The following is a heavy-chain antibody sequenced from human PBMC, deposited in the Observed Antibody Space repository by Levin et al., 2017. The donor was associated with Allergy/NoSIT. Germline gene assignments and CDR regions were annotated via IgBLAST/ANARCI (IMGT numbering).Heavy chain of an antibody. CDR2: ITWNSGRV. CDR3: AKIVGATRGDY. CDR1: GFSFDDYA. Sequence: AGGSLRLSCAASGFSFDDYAMHWVRQVPGKGLEWVSGITWNSGRVGYADSVKGRFTISRDNAKSSLYLQMNSLRAEDTALYYCAKIVGATRGDYWGQGTLVTVSS. D-gene: IGHD1-26*01. V-gene: IGHV3-9*01. J-gene: IGHJ4*02.